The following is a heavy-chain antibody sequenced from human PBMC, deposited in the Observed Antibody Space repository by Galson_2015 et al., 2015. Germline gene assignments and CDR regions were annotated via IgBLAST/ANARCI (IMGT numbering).Heavy chain of an antibody. CDR1: GFTFSSYA. CDR3: APSGRRTYYDILTGYSPVDY. Sequence: SLRLSCAASGFTFSSYAMSWVRQAPGKGLEWVSAISGSGGSTYYADSVKGRFTISRDNSKNTLYLQMNSLRAEDTAVYYCAPSGRRTYYDILTGYSPVDYWGQGTLVTVSS. CDR2: ISGSGGST. J-gene: IGHJ4*02. V-gene: IGHV3-23*01. D-gene: IGHD3-9*01.